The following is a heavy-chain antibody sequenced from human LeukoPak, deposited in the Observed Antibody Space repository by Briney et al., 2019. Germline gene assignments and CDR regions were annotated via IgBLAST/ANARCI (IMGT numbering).Heavy chain of an antibody. Sequence: GSVTVSCKASGYTFTGYYMHWVRQAPGQGLEWMGWINPNSGGTNYAQKFQGRVTMTRDTSISTAYMELSRLRSDDTAVYYCASEKTYYYDCSGYPAPNDAFDIWGQGTMVTVSS. J-gene: IGHJ3*02. D-gene: IGHD3-22*01. CDR1: GYTFTGYY. V-gene: IGHV1-2*02. CDR2: INPNSGGT. CDR3: ASEKTYYYDCSGYPAPNDAFDI.